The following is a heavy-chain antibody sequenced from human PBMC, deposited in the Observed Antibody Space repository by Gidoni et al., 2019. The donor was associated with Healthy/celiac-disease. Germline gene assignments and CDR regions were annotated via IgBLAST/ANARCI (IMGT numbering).Heavy chain of an antibody. J-gene: IGHJ4*02. Sequence: QVQLQQWGAGLLKPSETLSLTCAVYGGSFSGYYWSWIRQPPGKGLEWIGEINHSGSTNYNPSLKSRVTISVDTSKNQFSLKLSSVTAADTAVYYCARGHYDSSGYYYSERVPGYWGQGTLVTVSS. CDR3: ARGHYDSSGYYYSERVPGY. CDR2: INHSGST. D-gene: IGHD3-22*01. V-gene: IGHV4-34*01. CDR1: GGSFSGYY.